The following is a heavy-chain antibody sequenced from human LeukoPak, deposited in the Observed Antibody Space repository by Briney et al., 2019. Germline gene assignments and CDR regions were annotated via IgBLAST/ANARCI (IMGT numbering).Heavy chain of an antibody. D-gene: IGHD6-13*01. V-gene: IGHV1-2*02. CDR3: ARGAEAETSPLDF. Sequence: ASVKVSCKASGYTFTSYGISWVRQAPGQGLEWLGWINPKSGAADYAQQFRGRVTMTRDTSINTDYMEMKRVTSDDTAVYYCARGAEAETSPLDFWGQGTLVIVS. CDR2: INPKSGAA. CDR1: GYTFTSYG. J-gene: IGHJ4*02.